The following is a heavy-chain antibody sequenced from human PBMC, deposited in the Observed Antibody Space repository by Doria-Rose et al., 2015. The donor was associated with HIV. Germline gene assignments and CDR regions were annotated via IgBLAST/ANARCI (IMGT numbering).Heavy chain of an antibody. J-gene: IGHJ4*02. Sequence: PGQRLEWMGWLNVGNGDTRYSRKFQDRVTITSDTSANTGYMALSSLRSEDTAVYYCARVHSLSSSSLGHWGQGTLVTVTS. D-gene: IGHD6-13*01. CDR2: LNVGNGDT. CDR3: ARVHSLSSSSLGH. V-gene: IGHV1-3*01.